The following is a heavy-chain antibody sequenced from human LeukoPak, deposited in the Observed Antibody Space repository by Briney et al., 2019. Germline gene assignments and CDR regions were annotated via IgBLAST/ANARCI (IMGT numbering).Heavy chain of an antibody. J-gene: IGHJ4*02. CDR1: DFSFSNYA. D-gene: IGHD3-10*01. CDR2: VSNRGGST. V-gene: IGHV3-23*01. CDR3: AKDRDPYDYGSGSYYNGVFDY. Sequence: GPLRLSCAASDFSFSNYAMSWVRQAPGKGLEWVSAVSNRGGSTYYADSVKGRFTISRDNSKNTLYLQMNSLRAEDTAVYYCAKDRDPYDYGSGSYYNGVFDYWGQGTLVTVSS.